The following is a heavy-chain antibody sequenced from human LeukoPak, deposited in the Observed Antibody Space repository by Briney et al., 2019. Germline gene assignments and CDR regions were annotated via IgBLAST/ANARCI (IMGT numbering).Heavy chain of an antibody. V-gene: IGHV3-53*01. D-gene: IGHD4-23*01. CDR1: GFTVSTNY. CDR2: IYSDGRT. CDR3: ARASPGARWDLDY. J-gene: IGHJ4*02. Sequence: GGSLRLSCAASGFTVSTNYMTWVRQAPGEGLEWVSIIYSDGRTYYADSVKGRFTISRDNSKNTVYLQINSLRVEDTATYYCARASPGARWDLDYWGQGTLVTVSS.